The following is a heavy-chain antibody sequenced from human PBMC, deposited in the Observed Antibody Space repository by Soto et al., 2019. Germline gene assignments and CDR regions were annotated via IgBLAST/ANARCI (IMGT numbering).Heavy chain of an antibody. Sequence: PSETLSLTCTVSGGSISSYYWSWIRQPPGKGLEWIGYIYYSGSTNYNPSLKSRVTISVDTSKNQFSLKLSSVTAADTAVYYCASQSRITMVRGVINYMDVWGKGTTVTVSS. J-gene: IGHJ6*03. CDR1: GGSISSYY. D-gene: IGHD3-10*01. V-gene: IGHV4-59*08. CDR2: IYYSGST. CDR3: ASQSRITMVRGVINYMDV.